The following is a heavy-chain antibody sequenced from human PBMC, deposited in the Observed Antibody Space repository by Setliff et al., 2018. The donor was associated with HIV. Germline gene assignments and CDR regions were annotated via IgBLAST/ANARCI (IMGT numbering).Heavy chain of an antibody. CDR2: ISAYNGNT. J-gene: IGHJ3*02. V-gene: IGHV1-18*01. Sequence: GESLKISCKGSGYTFTSYGISWVRQAPGQGLEWMGWISAYNGNTNYAQTLQGRVTMTTDTSTSTAYMELRSLRSDDTAVYYCAREYYDFWSGYSDAFHIWGQGTMVTVSS. D-gene: IGHD3-3*01. CDR1: GYTFTSYG. CDR3: AREYYDFWSGYSDAFHI.